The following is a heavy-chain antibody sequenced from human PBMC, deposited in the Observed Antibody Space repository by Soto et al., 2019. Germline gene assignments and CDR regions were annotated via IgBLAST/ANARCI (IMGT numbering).Heavy chain of an antibody. CDR1: GGTFSSYA. J-gene: IGHJ4*02. CDR2: IIPIFGTA. CDR3: ARDVRGYGDLRYYFDY. D-gene: IGHD4-17*01. V-gene: IGHV1-69*13. Sequence: SVKVSCKASGGTFSSYAISWVRQAPGQGLEWMGGIIPIFGTANYAQKFQGRVTITADESTSTAYMELSSLRSEDTAVYYCARDVRGYGDLRYYFDYWGQGTLVTVSS.